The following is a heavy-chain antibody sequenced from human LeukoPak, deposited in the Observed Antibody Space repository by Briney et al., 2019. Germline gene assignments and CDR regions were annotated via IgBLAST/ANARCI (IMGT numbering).Heavy chain of an antibody. Sequence: GGSLRLSCSASGFTSSTYAMHWVRQAPGKGLEYVSAISSNGGTTYYADSVKGRFTISRDNSKNTLYLQMSSLRTEDTAVFYCSGGSGLDVWGQGTTVTVSS. V-gene: IGHV3-64D*09. CDR3: SGGSGLDV. CDR2: ISSNGGTT. J-gene: IGHJ6*02. D-gene: IGHD2-15*01. CDR1: GFTSSTYA.